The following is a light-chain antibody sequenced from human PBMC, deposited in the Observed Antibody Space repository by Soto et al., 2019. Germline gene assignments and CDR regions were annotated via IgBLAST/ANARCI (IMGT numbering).Light chain of an antibody. CDR1: SSNIGSNT. V-gene: IGLV1-44*01. CDR2: GNN. Sequence: QSVLTQPPSASGTPGQRVTISCSGSSSNIGSNTANWYQQLPGTAPKLLIYGNNQRPSGVPDRFSGSKSGTSASLAISGLQSEDEADYYCVAWDDSLNGLVFGGGTKLTVL. CDR3: VAWDDSLNGLV. J-gene: IGLJ2*01.